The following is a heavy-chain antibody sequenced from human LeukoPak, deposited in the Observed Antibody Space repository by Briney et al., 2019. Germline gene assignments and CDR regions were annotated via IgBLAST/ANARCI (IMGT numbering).Heavy chain of an antibody. CDR2: INPNSGGT. V-gene: IGHV1-2*06. J-gene: IGHJ4*02. D-gene: IGHD3-22*01. CDR1: GYTFTGYY. Sequence: GASVKVSCKASGYTFTGYYMHWVRQAPGQGLEWMGRINPNSGGTNYAQKFQGRVTMTRDTSISTAYMELSRLRSDDTAVYYCARAEYYYDSSSYENWGQGTLVTVSS. CDR3: ARAEYYYDSSSYEN.